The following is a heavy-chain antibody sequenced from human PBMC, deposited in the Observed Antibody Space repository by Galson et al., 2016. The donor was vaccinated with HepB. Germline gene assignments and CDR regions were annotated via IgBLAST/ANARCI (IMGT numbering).Heavy chain of an antibody. Sequence: SVKVSCKATGYNFNTYGIHWVRQAPGHSLEWMGWINAGNGNTRYSQKFQARVSFSRDTSAPAVNMELKTLTSEDTADYFCASAGYVYGTTLDYWGQGTLVTVSS. J-gene: IGHJ4*02. D-gene: IGHD5-18*01. V-gene: IGHV1-3*01. CDR3: ASAGYVYGTTLDY. CDR1: GYNFNTYG. CDR2: INAGNGNT.